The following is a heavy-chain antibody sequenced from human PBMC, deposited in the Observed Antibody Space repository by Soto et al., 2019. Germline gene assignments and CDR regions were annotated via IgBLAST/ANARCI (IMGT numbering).Heavy chain of an antibody. CDR2: ISWNSGSI. D-gene: IGHD3-9*01. V-gene: IGHV3-9*01. CDR1: GFTFGDYA. Sequence: EVQLVESGGGLVQPGRSLRLSCAASGFTFGDYAMHWVRQVPGKSLEWVSGISWNSGSIDYMESVKGRFTISRDNAKNSLYLQMNSLTTEDTALYYCAKGPYITDWRNYFDYWGQGTLVTVSS. J-gene: IGHJ4*02. CDR3: AKGPYITDWRNYFDY.